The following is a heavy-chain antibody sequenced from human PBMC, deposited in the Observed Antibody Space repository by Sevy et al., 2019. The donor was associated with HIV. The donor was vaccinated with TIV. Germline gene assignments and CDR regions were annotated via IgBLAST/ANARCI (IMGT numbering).Heavy chain of an antibody. CDR3: ARGAGDNAFDI. CDR2: IWYDGSNK. CDR1: GFTFSSYG. D-gene: IGHD7-27*01. Sequence: GESLKISCAASGFTFSSYGMHWVRQAPGKGLEWVAVIWYDGSNKYYADSVKGRFTISRDNSKNTLYLQMNSLRAEDTAVYYCARGAGDNAFDIWGQGTMVTVS. J-gene: IGHJ3*02. V-gene: IGHV3-33*01.